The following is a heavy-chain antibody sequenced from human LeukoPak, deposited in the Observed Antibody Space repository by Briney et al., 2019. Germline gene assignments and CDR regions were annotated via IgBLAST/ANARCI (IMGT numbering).Heavy chain of an antibody. CDR1: GFTFSSYG. Sequence: GGSLRLSCAASGFTFSSYGMHWVRQAPGKGLEWVAVISYDGSNKCYADSVKGRFTISRDNSKNTLYLQMNSLRAEDTAVYYCAKLAPIAAADPWVDYWGQGTLVTVSS. D-gene: IGHD6-13*01. CDR3: AKLAPIAAADPWVDY. V-gene: IGHV3-30*18. J-gene: IGHJ4*02. CDR2: ISYDGSNK.